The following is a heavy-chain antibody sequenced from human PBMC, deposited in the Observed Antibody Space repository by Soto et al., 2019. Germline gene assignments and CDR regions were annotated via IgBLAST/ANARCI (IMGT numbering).Heavy chain of an antibody. V-gene: IGHV3-72*01. D-gene: IGHD4-17*01. CDR1: GFTFSDYY. J-gene: IGHJ3*02. Sequence: TGGSLRLSCAASGFTFSDYYMDWVRQAPGKGLEWVGRTRNKPNTYTTEYAASVKGRFTISTDDSKNSLYLQMNSLKTEDTAVYYCTIQTVGLRAFDIWGQGTMVTVSS. CDR2: TRNKPNTYTT. CDR3: TIQTVGLRAFDI.